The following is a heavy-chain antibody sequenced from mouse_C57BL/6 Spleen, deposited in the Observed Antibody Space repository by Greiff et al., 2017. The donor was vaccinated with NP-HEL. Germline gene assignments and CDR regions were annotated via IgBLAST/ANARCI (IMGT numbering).Heavy chain of an antibody. CDR3: ARPGSSPRAMDY. V-gene: IGHV5-6*01. Sequence: EVKLVESGGDLVKPGGSLKLSCAASGFTFSSYGMSWVRQTPDKRLEWVATISSGGSYTYYPDSVKGRFTISRDNAKNTLYLQMSSLKSEDTAMYYCARPGSSPRAMDYWGQGTSVTVSS. CDR2: ISSGGSYT. CDR1: GFTFSSYG. D-gene: IGHD1-1*01. J-gene: IGHJ4*01.